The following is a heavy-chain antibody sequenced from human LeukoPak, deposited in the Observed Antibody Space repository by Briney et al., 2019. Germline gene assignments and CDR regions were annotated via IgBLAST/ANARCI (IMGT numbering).Heavy chain of an antibody. CDR2: IRGKPNSYAT. J-gene: IGHJ4*02. V-gene: IGHV3-73*01. CDR1: GFTFSDSA. D-gene: IGHD1-26*01. CDR3: ARLGWELLGLDY. Sequence: GGSLRLSCAASGFTFSDSAMHWVRQASRKGLEWVGRIRGKPNSYATAYAASVIGRFTISRDDSKNTAYLQMNSLKTEDTAVYYCARLGWELLGLDYWGQGTLVTVSS.